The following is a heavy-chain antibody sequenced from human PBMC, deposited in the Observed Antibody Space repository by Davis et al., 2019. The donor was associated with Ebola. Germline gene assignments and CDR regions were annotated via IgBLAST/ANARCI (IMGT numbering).Heavy chain of an antibody. D-gene: IGHD3-22*01. Sequence: MPSETLSLTCTVSGGSISSGGYYWSWIRQHPGKGLEWIGYIYYSGSTYYNPSLKRRVTISVDTSKNQFSMRLSSVTAADTAIYYCARKGNSDSSGYSFDYWGQGTLVTVSS. J-gene: IGHJ4*02. CDR1: GGSISSGGYY. V-gene: IGHV4-31*03. CDR2: IYYSGST. CDR3: ARKGNSDSSGYSFDY.